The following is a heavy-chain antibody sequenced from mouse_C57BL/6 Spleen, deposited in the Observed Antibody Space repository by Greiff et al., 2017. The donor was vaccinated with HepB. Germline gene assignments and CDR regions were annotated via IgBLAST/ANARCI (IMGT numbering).Heavy chain of an antibody. D-gene: IGHD2-5*01. J-gene: IGHJ1*03. V-gene: IGHV10-3*01. CDR1: GFTFNTYA. CDR2: IRSKSSNYAT. Sequence: EVQRVESGGGLVQPKGSLKLSCAASGFTFNTYAMHWVRQAPGKGLEWVARIRSKSSNYATYYADSVKDRFTISRDDSQSMLYLQMNNLKTEDTAMYYCGGEMSNNWYFDVWGTGTTVTVSS. CDR3: GGEMSNNWYFDV.